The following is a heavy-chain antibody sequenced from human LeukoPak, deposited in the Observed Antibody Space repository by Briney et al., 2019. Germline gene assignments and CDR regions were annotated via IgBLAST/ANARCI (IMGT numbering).Heavy chain of an antibody. V-gene: IGHV4-34*01. Sequence: PSETLSLTCAVYGGSFSGYYWSWIRQPPGKGLEWIGEINHSGSTNYNPSLKSRVTISVDTSKNQFSLKLSSATAADTAVYYCAGRYYDFWSGYSIRSYYFDYWGQGTLVTVSS. J-gene: IGHJ4*02. CDR1: GGSFSGYY. CDR3: AGRYYDFWSGYSIRSYYFDY. D-gene: IGHD3-3*01. CDR2: INHSGST.